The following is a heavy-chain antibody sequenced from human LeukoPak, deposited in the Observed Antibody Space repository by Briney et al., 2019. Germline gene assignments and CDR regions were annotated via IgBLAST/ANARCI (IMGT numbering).Heavy chain of an antibody. D-gene: IGHD2/OR15-2a*01. CDR3: ATNLIGAGEYFQQ. V-gene: IGHV3-11*01. Sequence: GGSLRLSCAASGLRFSDYYVSWIRQAPGKGLQWVSYISSGGDVMHYADSVKGRFTSSRDNAKNSGYLEMNSLGAEDTAVYYCATNLIGAGEYFQQWGQGTLVTVSS. CDR2: ISSGGDVM. CDR1: GLRFSDYY. J-gene: IGHJ1*01.